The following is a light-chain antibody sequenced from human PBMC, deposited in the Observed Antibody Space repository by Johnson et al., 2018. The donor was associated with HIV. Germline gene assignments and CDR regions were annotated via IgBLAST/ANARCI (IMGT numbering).Light chain of an antibody. CDR1: TSNIGNNY. Sequence: QSLLTQSPSVSAAPGQKVTISCSGSTSNIGNNYVSWYQQLPGTAPKLLIYDNNKRPSGIPDRFSGSKSGTSATLGITGLQTGDEADYYCGTWDSSLSFYVFGTGTKVTVL. CDR3: GTWDSSLSFYV. CDR2: DNN. V-gene: IGLV1-51*01. J-gene: IGLJ1*01.